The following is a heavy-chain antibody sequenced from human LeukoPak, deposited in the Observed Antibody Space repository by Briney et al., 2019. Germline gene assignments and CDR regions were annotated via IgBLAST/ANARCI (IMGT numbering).Heavy chain of an antibody. J-gene: IGHJ3*02. CDR2: IYYSGST. Sequence: PSETLSLTCTVSGGSISSYYWSWIRQPPGKGLEWIGYIYYSGSTNYNPSLKSRVTISVDTSKNQFSLKLSSVTAADTAVYYCARHNYYYDSSGYYYVESGAFDIWSQGTMVTVSS. V-gene: IGHV4-59*08. CDR1: GGSISSYY. D-gene: IGHD3-22*01. CDR3: ARHNYYYDSSGYYYVESGAFDI.